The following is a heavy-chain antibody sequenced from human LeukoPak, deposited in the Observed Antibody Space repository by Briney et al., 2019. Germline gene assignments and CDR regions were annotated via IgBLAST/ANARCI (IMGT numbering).Heavy chain of an antibody. CDR1: GFTFSNYW. Sequence: GGSLRLSCAASGFTFSNYWMHWVRQVPGKGLVWVSRINDDRSATFYADSVKGRFTISRDNAKNTLFLQINSLRVEDTAVYYCAREILAPGKTHDYWGQGTLVTVSS. CDR3: AREILAPGKTHDY. CDR2: INDDRSAT. V-gene: IGHV3-74*01. J-gene: IGHJ4*02.